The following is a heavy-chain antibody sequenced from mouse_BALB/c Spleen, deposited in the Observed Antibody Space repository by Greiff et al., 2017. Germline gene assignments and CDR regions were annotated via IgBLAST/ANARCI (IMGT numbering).Heavy chain of an antibody. CDR3: ARGYDELDY. CDR1: GFTFSSFG. CDR2: ISSGSSTI. J-gene: IGHJ2*01. Sequence: EVLLVESGGGLVQPGGSRKLSCAASGFTFSSFGMHWVRQAPEKGLEWVAYISSGSSTIYYSDTVKGRFTISRDNPKNTLFLQMTSLRSEDTAMYYCARGYDELDYWGQGTTLTVSS. D-gene: IGHD2-14*01. V-gene: IGHV5-17*02.